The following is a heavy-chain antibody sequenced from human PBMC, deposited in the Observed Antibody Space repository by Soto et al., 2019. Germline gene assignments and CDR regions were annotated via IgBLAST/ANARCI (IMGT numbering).Heavy chain of an antibody. D-gene: IGHD3-10*01. V-gene: IGHV4-34*01. J-gene: IGHJ4*02. CDR1: GGSFSGYY. CDR2: INHSGST. CDR3: ARGKIGGTYYYGSGSIGYFDY. Sequence: SETLSLTCAVYGGSFSGYYWSWIRQPPGKGLEWIGEINHSGSTNYNPSLKSRVTISVDTSKNQFSLKLSSVTAADTAVYYCARGKIGGTYYYGSGSIGYFDYWGQG.